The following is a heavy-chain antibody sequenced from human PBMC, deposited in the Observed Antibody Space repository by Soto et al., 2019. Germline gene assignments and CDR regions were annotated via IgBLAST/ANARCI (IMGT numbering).Heavy chain of an antibody. D-gene: IGHD3-10*01. Sequence: ETLSLTCSVSXASISSFXXXXVRQPAGKGPXGVGRLNIAGTINYNPSLKSRITMSMDTSKNQXPHHLRSVTAADTAIYYCARDRGEYTTSWFGYFSHWGHGTXVTVSS. CDR1: XASISSFX. V-gene: IGHV4-4*07. CDR3: ARDRGEYTTSWFGYFSH. CDR2: LNIAGTI. J-gene: IGHJ1*01.